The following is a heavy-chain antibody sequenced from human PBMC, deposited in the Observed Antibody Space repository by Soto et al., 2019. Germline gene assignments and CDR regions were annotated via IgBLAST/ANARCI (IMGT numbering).Heavy chain of an antibody. Sequence: SETLSLTCTVSGGSISTYYWSWIRQPPGKGLEWIGYIYYGGSANYNPSLKSRVTISVDTSKNQFSLKLSSVTAADTAVYYCASGVFYYYYGMDVWGQGTTVTVSS. CDR3: ASGVFYYYYGMDV. J-gene: IGHJ6*02. V-gene: IGHV4-59*12. D-gene: IGHD2-8*01. CDR2: IYYGGSA. CDR1: GGSISTYY.